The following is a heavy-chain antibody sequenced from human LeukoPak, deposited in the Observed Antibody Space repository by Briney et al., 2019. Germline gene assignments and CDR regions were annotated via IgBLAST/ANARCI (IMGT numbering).Heavy chain of an antibody. V-gene: IGHV3-30*18. Sequence: GGSLRLSCAASGFTFSSYGMHWVRQAPGKGLEWVAVVSYDGSNKYYADSVKGRFTISRDNAKNSLYLQMNSLRAEDTAVYYCAELGITMIGGVWGKGTTVTISS. CDR1: GFTFSSYG. CDR2: VSYDGSNK. J-gene: IGHJ6*04. CDR3: AELGITMIGGV. D-gene: IGHD3-10*02.